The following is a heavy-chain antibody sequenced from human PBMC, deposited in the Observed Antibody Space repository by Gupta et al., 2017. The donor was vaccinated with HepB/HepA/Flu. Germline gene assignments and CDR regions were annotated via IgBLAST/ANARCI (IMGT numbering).Heavy chain of an antibody. J-gene: IGHJ4*02. Sequence: EVQVVEPGGGLVQPGGSLRLSCAVSGFPFSTYEMNWVRQAPGKGLEWVSFITSSGGSVYYADSVKGRFTISRDNSKNSVYLQMNSLRAEDTSLYYCAGLYYGSGAYWGQGTLVTVSS. CDR3: AGLYYGSGAY. CDR1: GFPFSTYE. V-gene: IGHV3-48*03. CDR2: ITSSGGSV. D-gene: IGHD3-10*01.